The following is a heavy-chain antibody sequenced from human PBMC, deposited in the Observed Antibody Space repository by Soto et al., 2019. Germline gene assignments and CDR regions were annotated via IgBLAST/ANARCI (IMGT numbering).Heavy chain of an antibody. J-gene: IGHJ1*01. D-gene: IGHD3-22*01. CDR2: MHPNTANT. CDR3: SRGCYYDSNRYDLPEAF. Sequence: VQLVQSGPEVKKPGASVMVACKSPGAIIGTYDINWVRQAPGQRFEWMGWMHPNTANTGYAKKFQGRVIMTRDTSIGTAYMELRDLTSADTAVYFCSRGCYYDSNRYDLPEAFWGQGTLVVVSS. V-gene: IGHV1-8*01. CDR1: GAIIGTYD.